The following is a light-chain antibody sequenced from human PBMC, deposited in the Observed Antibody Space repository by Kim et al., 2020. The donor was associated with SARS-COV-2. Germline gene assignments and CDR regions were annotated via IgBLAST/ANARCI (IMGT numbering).Light chain of an antibody. CDR3: ATWDDSLSGWL. CDR1: SSNIGNNY. Sequence: ELTQPPSASGTPGQRVTISCSGSSSNIGNNYVYWYQQFPGTAPKLLIYRNNQRPSGVPDRFSGSKSGTSASLAISGLRSEDEADYYCATWDDSLSGWLFGGGTKLTVL. J-gene: IGLJ3*02. CDR2: RNN. V-gene: IGLV1-47*01.